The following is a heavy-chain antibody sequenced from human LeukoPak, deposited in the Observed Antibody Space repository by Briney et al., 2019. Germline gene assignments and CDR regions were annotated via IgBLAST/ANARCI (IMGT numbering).Heavy chain of an antibody. CDR2: IYPGDSDT. CDR1: GYSFSNYW. J-gene: IGHJ4*02. D-gene: IGHD3-10*01. V-gene: IGHV5-51*01. Sequence: GESLKISCKASGYSFSNYWIGWVRQMPGKGLEWMGIIYPGDSDTRYSPSFQGQVTISADKSITTGYLQWSSLKAADTAMYYCESAAPSVSYPYYFDYWGQGALVTVSS. CDR3: ESAAPSVSYPYYFDY.